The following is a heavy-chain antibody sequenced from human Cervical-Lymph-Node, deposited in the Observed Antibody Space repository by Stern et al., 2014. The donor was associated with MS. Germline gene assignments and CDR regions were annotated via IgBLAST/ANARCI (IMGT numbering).Heavy chain of an antibody. Sequence: EVHLVESGAEVKKPGESLKISCEASGYLFDDYWIGWVRQMSGRGLELVAIIFPRDSNTRYSPSVQGPVTISADKSISTAHLPGTSNPKSVRPAKGRSPFSPKNSTPTPYLQWSSRKASDPAMYYCARSPATPSGYDRFDYWGQGALVTVSS. J-gene: IGHJ4*02. CDR3: SPFSPKNSTPTPYLQWSSRKASDPAMYYCARSPATPSGYDRFDY. CDR1: GYLFDDYW. D-gene: IGHD3-3*01. V-gene: IGHV5-51*03. CDR2: IFPRDSNT.